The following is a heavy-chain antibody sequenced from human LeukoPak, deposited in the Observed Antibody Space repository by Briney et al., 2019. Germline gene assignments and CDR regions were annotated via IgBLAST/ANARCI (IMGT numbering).Heavy chain of an antibody. V-gene: IGHV4-34*01. CDR2: INHSGST. J-gene: IGHJ4*02. CDR3: ARLPPLLYDYVGGSYRHGGHFDY. Sequence: SETLSLTCAVYCGSFSGYYWSWIRQPPGKGLEWIGEINHSGSTNYNPSLKSRVTISVDTSKNQFSLKLSSVTAADTAVYYFARLPPLLYDYVGGSYRHGGHFDYWGQGTLVTVSS. D-gene: IGHD3-16*02. CDR1: CGSFSGYY.